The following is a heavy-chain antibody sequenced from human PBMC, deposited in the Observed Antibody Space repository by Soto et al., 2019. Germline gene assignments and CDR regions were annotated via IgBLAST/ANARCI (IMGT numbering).Heavy chain of an antibody. CDR3: ARGRASGSYYLLDY. CDR2: INPNSGNI. Sequence: ASVKVSCKASGNTFTGYDINWVRQATGHGLEWMGWINPNSGNIGYAQKFQGRVTMTRDTAIRTAYMEVSRLRSDDTAVYYCARGRASGSYYLLDYWRQGTLVTVSS. CDR1: GNTFTGYD. D-gene: IGHD3-10*01. J-gene: IGHJ4*02. V-gene: IGHV1-8*01.